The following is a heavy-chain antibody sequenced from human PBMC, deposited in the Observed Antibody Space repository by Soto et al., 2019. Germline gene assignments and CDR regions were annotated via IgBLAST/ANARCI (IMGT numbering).Heavy chain of an antibody. CDR3: AKDRAVTTRGYYYGMDV. D-gene: IGHD4-17*01. Sequence: GGSLRLSCAASGFPFSSYGMHWVRQAPGKGLEWVAVISYDGSNKYYADSVKGRFTISRDNSKNTLYLQMNSLRAEDTAVYYCAKDRAVTTRGYYYGMDVWGQGTTVTVSS. CDR1: GFPFSSYG. V-gene: IGHV3-30*18. J-gene: IGHJ6*02. CDR2: ISYDGSNK.